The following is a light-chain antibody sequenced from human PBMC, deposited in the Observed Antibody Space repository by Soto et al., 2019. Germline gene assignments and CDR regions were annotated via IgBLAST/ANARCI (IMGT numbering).Light chain of an antibody. CDR2: GAS. J-gene: IGKJ1*01. Sequence: DIQMTQSPTSLSASVGDRVTISCRASQRIGTYLAWYQQKPGKAPRLLISGASSLQSGVPPRLSGSGSATDFILTISSLRLEDIATYYCQQTASAPPWTFGQGTKVEIK. CDR3: QQTASAPPWT. CDR1: QRIGTY. V-gene: IGKV1-39*01.